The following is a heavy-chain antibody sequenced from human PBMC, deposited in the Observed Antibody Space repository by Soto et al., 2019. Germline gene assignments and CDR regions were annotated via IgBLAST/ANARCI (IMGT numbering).Heavy chain of an antibody. CDR1: GGSISSTIYY. CDR2: IHYSGRT. CDR3: ARPPTARLDGLEI. J-gene: IGHJ3*02. V-gene: IGHV4-39*01. Sequence: QLQLQESGPGLVKPSETLSLTCTVSGGSISSTIYYWGWIRQSPGKGLEWIGSIHYSGRTYYNPSLKSRVTISVDTSKNQFSLKLNSVTAADTAVFYCARPPTARLDGLEIWGQGTMVTVSS.